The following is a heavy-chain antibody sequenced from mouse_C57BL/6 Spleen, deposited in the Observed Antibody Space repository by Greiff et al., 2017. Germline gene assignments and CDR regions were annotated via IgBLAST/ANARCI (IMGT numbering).Heavy chain of an antibody. CDR2: IYPSDSET. Sequence: QVQLQQPGAELVRPGSSVKLSCKASGYTFTSYWMDWVKQRPGQGLEWIGNIYPSDSETHYNPKFKDKATLTVDKSSSTAYMQLSSLTSEDSAVYYCARYGSSYLSWFAYWGQGTLVTVSA. J-gene: IGHJ3*01. CDR3: ARYGSSYLSWFAY. CDR1: GYTFTSYW. V-gene: IGHV1-61*01. D-gene: IGHD1-1*01.